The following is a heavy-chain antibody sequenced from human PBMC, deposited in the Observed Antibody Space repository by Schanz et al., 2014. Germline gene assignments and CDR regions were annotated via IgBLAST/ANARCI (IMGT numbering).Heavy chain of an antibody. CDR2: ISPYNGNT. D-gene: IGHD2-2*02. V-gene: IGHV1-18*01. J-gene: IGHJ6*03. Sequence: QVQLVQSGAEVKKPGASVKVSCKASGYTFSSYGISWVRQAPGQGLEWMGWISPYNGNTNYAQKLQGRVAMTRDTSTSTVYMDVSSLRSEDTAVYYCAGTYCSSTSCYTGYYYMDVWGKGTTVTVSS. CDR3: AGTYCSSTSCYTGYYYMDV. CDR1: GYTFSSYG.